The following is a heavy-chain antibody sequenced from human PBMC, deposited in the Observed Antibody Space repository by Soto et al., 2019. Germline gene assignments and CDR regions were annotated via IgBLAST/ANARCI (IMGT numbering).Heavy chain of an antibody. D-gene: IGHD2-15*01. V-gene: IGHV1-18*01. J-gene: IGHJ5*02. Sequence: QVQLVQSGGEVKKPGASVRVSCKASGYTFNNYGISWVRQAPGQGLEWMGWLNTYNGNTNYAQKFQGRVSMTTDTSTSTAYMELRSLRSDDTAVYYCARDVLYCTSGDRLFDPWGQGTPVTVSS. CDR2: LNTYNGNT. CDR3: ARDVLYCTSGDRLFDP. CDR1: GYTFNNYG.